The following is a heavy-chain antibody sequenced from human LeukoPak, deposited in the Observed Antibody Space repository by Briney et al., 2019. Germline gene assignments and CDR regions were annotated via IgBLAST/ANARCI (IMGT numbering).Heavy chain of an antibody. CDR1: GFTFSSYW. Sequence: HPGGSLRLSCAASGFTFSSYWMHWVRQAPGKGLVWVSHINSDGSSTNYADSVKGRFTISRDNAKNTLYLQTNSLRAEDTAVYYCARTGIAARPTVWFDPWGQGTLVTVSS. CDR2: INSDGSST. V-gene: IGHV3-74*01. D-gene: IGHD6-6*01. J-gene: IGHJ5*02. CDR3: ARTGIAARPTVWFDP.